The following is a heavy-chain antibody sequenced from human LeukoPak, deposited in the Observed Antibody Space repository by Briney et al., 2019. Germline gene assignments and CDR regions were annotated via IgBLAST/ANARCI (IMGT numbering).Heavy chain of an antibody. CDR2: IWYDGSNK. Sequence: GGSLRLSCAASGFTFSSYGMHWVRQAPGKGLEWVAVIWYDGSNKYYADSVKGRFTISRDNSKNTLYLQMNSLRAEDTAVYYCARGSGSYYDYFDYWGQGTLVTVSS. CDR1: GFTFSSYG. V-gene: IGHV3-33*01. D-gene: IGHD1-26*01. CDR3: ARGSGSYYDYFDY. J-gene: IGHJ4*02.